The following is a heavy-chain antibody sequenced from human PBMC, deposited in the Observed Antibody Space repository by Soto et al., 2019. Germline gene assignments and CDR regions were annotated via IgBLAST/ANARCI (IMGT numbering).Heavy chain of an antibody. V-gene: IGHV4-34*01. CDR2: INHSGST. D-gene: IGHD2-8*01. J-gene: IGHJ3*02. Sequence: PSETLSLTCAVYGGSFSGYGWSWIRQPPGKGLEWIGEINHSGSTNYNPSIKSRDTISVDKSKNQISLKLSSVTAADTDDYNSARALVFLLRVYAIRGVFVIGGEGTIVT. CDR1: GGSFSGYG. CDR3: ARALVFLLRVYAIRGVFVI.